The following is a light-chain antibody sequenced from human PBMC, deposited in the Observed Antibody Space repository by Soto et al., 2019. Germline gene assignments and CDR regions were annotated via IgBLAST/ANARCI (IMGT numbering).Light chain of an antibody. CDR2: KAP. J-gene: IGKJ1*01. CDR1: QSVSSW. CDR3: QQYNSYSWT. Sequence: DIQTTQSPSTLSASVGDRVTITCRASQSVSSWLAWYQQKPGKAPKLLIYKAPSLESGVPSRFSGSGSGTEFTLTISSLQPDDFATYYCQQYNSYSWTFGQGTKVDIK. V-gene: IGKV1-5*03.